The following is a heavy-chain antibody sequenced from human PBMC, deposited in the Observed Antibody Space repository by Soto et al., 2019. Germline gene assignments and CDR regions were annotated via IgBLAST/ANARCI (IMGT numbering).Heavy chain of an antibody. CDR1: GFTFSSYA. V-gene: IGHV3-30-3*01. Sequence: GGSLRLSSAASGFTFSSYAMHWVRQAPGKGLEWVAVISYDGSNKYYADSVKGRFTISRDNSKNTLYLQMNSLRAEDTAVYYCARETLSEELFYGMDVWGQGATVTVSS. D-gene: IGHD1-26*01. J-gene: IGHJ6*02. CDR3: ARETLSEELFYGMDV. CDR2: ISYDGSNK.